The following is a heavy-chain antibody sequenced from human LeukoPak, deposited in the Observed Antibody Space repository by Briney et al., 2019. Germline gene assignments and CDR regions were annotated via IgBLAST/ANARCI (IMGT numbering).Heavy chain of an antibody. J-gene: IGHJ5*02. D-gene: IGHD3-22*01. CDR3: ARVSRNYYDSSGYYYANWFDP. CDR2: INHSGST. CDR1: GGSFSDYY. Sequence: SETLSLTCAVYGGSFSDYYWSWIRQPPGKGLEWIGEINHSGSTNSNPSLKSRVTISVDTSKNKFSLKLSSVTAADTAVYYCARVSRNYYDSSGYYYANWFDPWGQGTLVTVSS. V-gene: IGHV4-34*01.